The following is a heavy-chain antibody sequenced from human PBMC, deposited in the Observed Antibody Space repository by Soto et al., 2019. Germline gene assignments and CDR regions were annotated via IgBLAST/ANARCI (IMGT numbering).Heavy chain of an antibody. Sequence: ASVKVSCKASGYTFTSYGISWVRQAPGQGLEWMGWISAYNGNTNYAQKLQGRVTMTTDTSTSTAYMELRSLRSDDTAVYYCARDWGTATAGDAFDISGQGTMFTVSS. CDR1: GYTFTSYG. V-gene: IGHV1-18*01. D-gene: IGHD5-18*01. CDR2: ISAYNGNT. J-gene: IGHJ3*02. CDR3: ARDWGTATAGDAFDI.